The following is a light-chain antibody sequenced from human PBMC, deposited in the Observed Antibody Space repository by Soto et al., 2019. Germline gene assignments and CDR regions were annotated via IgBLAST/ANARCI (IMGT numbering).Light chain of an antibody. CDR2: RND. V-gene: IGLV1-47*01. J-gene: IGLJ2*01. Sequence: QSVLTQTPSASGTPGQRITISCSGSNSNMGRNYVYWYQQVPGTAPKLLMYRNDVRPSGVPDRFSGSKSGTSASLAISGLQSDDEADYYCATWDDSLNGVVFGGGTKVTVL. CDR3: ATWDDSLNGVV. CDR1: NSNMGRNY.